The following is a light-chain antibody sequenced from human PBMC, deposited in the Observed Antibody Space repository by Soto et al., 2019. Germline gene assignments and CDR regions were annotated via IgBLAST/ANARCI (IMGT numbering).Light chain of an antibody. Sequence: QLVLTQSPSASASLGASVKLTCTLSSGHSNYAIAWHQQQPEKGPRYLMKLNSDGSYSKGDGIPDRFSGSSSGAERYLTIPSLQSEDEADYYCQTWGSGLVVFGGGTKVTVL. CDR3: QTWGSGLVV. V-gene: IGLV4-69*01. CDR1: SGHSNYA. CDR2: LNSDGSY. J-gene: IGLJ2*01.